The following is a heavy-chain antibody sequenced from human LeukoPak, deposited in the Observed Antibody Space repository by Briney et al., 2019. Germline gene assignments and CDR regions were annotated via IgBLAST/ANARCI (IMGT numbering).Heavy chain of an antibody. CDR1: NGSISSSGFY. D-gene: IGHD6-13*01. CDR2: IYHSGST. Sequence: PSETLSLTCTVSNGSISSSGFYWSWIRQPPGKGLERIGYIYHSGSTYYNPSLKSRVTMSVDRSKNHFSLKLSSVTAADTAVYYCARDGTDYGMDVWGQGTTVTVSS. V-gene: IGHV4-30-2*01. CDR3: ARDGTDYGMDV. J-gene: IGHJ6*02.